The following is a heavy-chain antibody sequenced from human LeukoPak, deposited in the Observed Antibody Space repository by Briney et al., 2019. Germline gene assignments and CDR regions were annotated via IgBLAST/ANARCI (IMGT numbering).Heavy chain of an antibody. J-gene: IGHJ4*02. D-gene: IGHD4-23*01. V-gene: IGHV5-51*01. CDR1: GYSFTSYW. Sequence: GESLKISCKGSGYSFTSYWIGWLRQMPGKGLEWMGIIYPGDSDTRYSPSFQGQVTISADKSIGTAYLQWSSLKASDIAMYYCARHSPYYGGNFDYWGQGTQVTVCS. CDR3: ARHSPYYGGNFDY. CDR2: IYPGDSDT.